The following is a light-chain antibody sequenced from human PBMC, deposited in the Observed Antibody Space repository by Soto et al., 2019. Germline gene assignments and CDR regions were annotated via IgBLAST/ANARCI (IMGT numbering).Light chain of an antibody. CDR2: EVS. Sequence: QSALTQPASVSGSPGQSITISCTGTSSDVGGYNFVSWYQQHPGIAPKLVIYEVSDRPSGVSNRFSGSKSGNTASLTISGLQAEDEADYYCSSYTASSTYVFGAGTKLTVL. J-gene: IGLJ1*01. CDR1: SSDVGGYNF. CDR3: SSYTASSTYV. V-gene: IGLV2-14*01.